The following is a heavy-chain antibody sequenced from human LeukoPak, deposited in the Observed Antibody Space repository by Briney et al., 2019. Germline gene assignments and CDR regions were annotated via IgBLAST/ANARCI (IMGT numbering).Heavy chain of an antibody. CDR2: ISSSSSYI. CDR1: GFTFSSYE. D-gene: IGHD6-13*01. Sequence: GGSLRLSCAASGFTFSSYEMNWVRQAPGKGLEWVSSISSSSSYIYYADSVKGRFTISRDNAKNSLYLQMNSLRAEDTAVYYCARDLRYSSSWYGDGAFDTWGQGTMVTVSS. V-gene: IGHV3-21*01. CDR3: ARDLRYSSSWYGDGAFDT. J-gene: IGHJ3*02.